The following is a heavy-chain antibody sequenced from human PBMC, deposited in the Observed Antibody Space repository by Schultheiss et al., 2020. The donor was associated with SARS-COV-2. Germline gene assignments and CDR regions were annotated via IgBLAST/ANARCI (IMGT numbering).Heavy chain of an antibody. CDR3: AKESPYGSRRNYYFDY. J-gene: IGHJ4*02. V-gene: IGHV3-23*01. Sequence: GESLKISCAASGFTFSSYAMSWVRQAPGKGLEWVSAISGSGGSTYYADSVKGRFTISRDNSKNTLYLQMNSLRPEDTALYYCAKESPYGSRRNYYFDYWGQGTLVTVSS. CDR2: ISGSGGST. D-gene: IGHD3-10*01. CDR1: GFTFSSYA.